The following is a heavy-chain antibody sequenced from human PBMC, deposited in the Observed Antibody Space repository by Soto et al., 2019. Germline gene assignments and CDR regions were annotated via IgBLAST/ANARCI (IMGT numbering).Heavy chain of an antibody. CDR3: ARQGYCSSTSCYTVDY. V-gene: IGHV5-51*01. J-gene: IGHJ4*02. CDR2: IYPGDSHT. Sequence: GESLKISCKGSGYSFTSYWIGWVRQMPGKGLEWMGIIYPGDSHTKYSPSFQGQVTISADKSISTAYLQWSSLKASDTAMYYCARQGYCSSTSCYTVDYWGQGTLVTISS. D-gene: IGHD2-2*02. CDR1: GYSFTSYW.